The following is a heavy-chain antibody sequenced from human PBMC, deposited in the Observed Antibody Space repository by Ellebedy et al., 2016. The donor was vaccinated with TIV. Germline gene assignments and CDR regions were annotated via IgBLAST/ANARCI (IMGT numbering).Heavy chain of an antibody. CDR3: TTYYDSSGYRFDP. J-gene: IGHJ5*02. Sequence: GESLKISCTASGFTFGDYAVSWFRQAPGKGLEWVGFLRSNAYGGTTEYAASVKGRFTISRDDSKSIADLQMNSLKTEDTAVYYCTTYYDSSGYRFDPWGQGTLVTVSS. CDR2: LRSNAYGGTT. V-gene: IGHV3-49*03. D-gene: IGHD3-22*01. CDR1: GFTFGDYA.